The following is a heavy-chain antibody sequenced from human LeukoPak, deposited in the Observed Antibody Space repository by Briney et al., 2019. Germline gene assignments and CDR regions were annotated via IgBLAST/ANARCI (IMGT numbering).Heavy chain of an antibody. J-gene: IGHJ6*02. D-gene: IGHD3-3*01. CDR3: AKAISPRLDYYYGMDV. CDR2: ISNSGGST. V-gene: IGHV3-23*01. CDR1: GFTFSSFA. Sequence: GGSLRLSCAASGFTFSSFAMSWVRQAPGKGLEWVSGISNSGGSTYYADSVKGRFTISRDNSENRLYLQMNSLRADDTAVYYCAKAISPRLDYYYGMDVWGQGTTVTVSS.